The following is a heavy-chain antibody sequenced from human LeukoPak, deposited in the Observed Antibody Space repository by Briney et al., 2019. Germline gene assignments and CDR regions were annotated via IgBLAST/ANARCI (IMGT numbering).Heavy chain of an antibody. Sequence: GGSLRLSCVVSGFTFSSYGMNWVRQAPGKGLEWVSSISSSSSYIYYADSVKGRFTISRDNAKNSLYLQMNSLRAEDTAVYYCAREVAAAGTLEYYYYYGMDVWGQGTTVTVSS. D-gene: IGHD6-13*01. CDR3: AREVAAAGTLEYYYYYGMDV. CDR1: GFTFSSYG. CDR2: ISSSSSYI. J-gene: IGHJ6*02. V-gene: IGHV3-21*01.